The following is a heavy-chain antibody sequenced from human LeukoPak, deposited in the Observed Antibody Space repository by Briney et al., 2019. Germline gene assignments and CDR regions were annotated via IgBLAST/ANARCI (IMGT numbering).Heavy chain of an antibody. V-gene: IGHV3-48*03. D-gene: IGHD1-26*01. CDR1: GFTFSSYE. CDR3: AKADSGSYLGYFDY. J-gene: IGHJ4*02. Sequence: GGSLRLSCAASGFTFSSYEMNWVRQAPGKGLEWVSYISSSGSTIYYADSVKGRFTISRDNAKNSLYLQMNSLRAEDTAVYYCAKADSGSYLGYFDYWGQGTLVTVSS. CDR2: ISSSGSTI.